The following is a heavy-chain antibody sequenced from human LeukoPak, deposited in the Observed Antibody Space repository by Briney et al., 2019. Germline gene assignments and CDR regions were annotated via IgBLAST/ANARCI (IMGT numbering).Heavy chain of an antibody. D-gene: IGHD3/OR15-3a*01. J-gene: IGHJ4*02. Sequence: GGSLRLSCAASGFTFSSYGMHWVRQAPGKGLEWVAVISYDGSNKYYADSVKGRFTISRDNSKNTLYLQMNSLRAEDTAVYYCAKDHGHFDYWGQRTLVTASS. CDR1: GFTFSSYG. V-gene: IGHV3-30*18. CDR2: ISYDGSNK. CDR3: AKDHGHFDY.